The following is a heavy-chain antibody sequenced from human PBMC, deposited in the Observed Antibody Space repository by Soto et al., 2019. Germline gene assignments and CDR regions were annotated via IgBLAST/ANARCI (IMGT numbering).Heavy chain of an antibody. CDR3: AKDTSSSPYCMDV. Sequence: GGSVSLSCAASGFSFSSYAISWVRQAPGKGLEWVSEITGSTGTTYYADSVKGRCIISRDNSKNTVPLQLNSLRAEDTAVCFWAKDTSSSPYCMDVWGKGTTV. V-gene: IGHV3-23*01. D-gene: IGHD2-2*01. J-gene: IGHJ6*03. CDR2: ITGSTGTT. CDR1: GFSFSSYA.